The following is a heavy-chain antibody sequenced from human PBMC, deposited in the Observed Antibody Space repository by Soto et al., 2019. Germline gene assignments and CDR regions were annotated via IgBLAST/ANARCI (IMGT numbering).Heavy chain of an antibody. Sequence: PSQTLSLTCVISGDSVSSNSAAWNWIRQSPSRGLEWLGRTYYRSKWYNDYAVSVKSRITINPDTSKNQFSLQLNSVTPEDTAVYYCAREPVRGTMIVVVKNWFDPWGQGTLVTVSS. D-gene: IGHD3-22*01. CDR2: TYYRSKWYN. J-gene: IGHJ5*02. CDR3: AREPVRGTMIVVVKNWFDP. CDR1: GDSVSSNSAA. V-gene: IGHV6-1*01.